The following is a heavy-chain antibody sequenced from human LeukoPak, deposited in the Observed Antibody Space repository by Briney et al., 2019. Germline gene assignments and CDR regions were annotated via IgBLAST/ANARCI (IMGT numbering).Heavy chain of an antibody. CDR2: IIPILGIA. CDR3: ARDREVGTYYYGSGSSFDY. CDR1: GGTFSSYA. V-gene: IGHV1-69*04. Sequence: SVKVSCKASGGTFSSYAISWVRQAPGQGLEWMGRIIPILGIANYAQKFQGRVTITADKSTSTAYMELSSLRSEDTAVYYCARDREVGTYYYGSGSSFDYWGQGTLVTVSS. D-gene: IGHD3-10*01. J-gene: IGHJ4*02.